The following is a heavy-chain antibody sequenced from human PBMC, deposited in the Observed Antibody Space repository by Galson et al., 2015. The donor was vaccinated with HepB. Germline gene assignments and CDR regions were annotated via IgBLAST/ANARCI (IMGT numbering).Heavy chain of an antibody. CDR1: GFTFSSYA. D-gene: IGHD6-13*01. CDR3: ARGTMGYRPLLDY. J-gene: IGHJ4*02. CDR2: IWYDGSNK. Sequence: SLRLSCAASGFTFSSYAMSWVRQAPGKGLEWVAVIWYDGSNKYYADSVKGRFTISRDNSKNTLYLQMNSLRAEDTAVYYCARGTMGYRPLLDYWGQGTLVTVSS. V-gene: IGHV3-33*08.